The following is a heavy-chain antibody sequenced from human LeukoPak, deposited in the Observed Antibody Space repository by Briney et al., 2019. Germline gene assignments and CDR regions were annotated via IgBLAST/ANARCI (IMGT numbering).Heavy chain of an antibody. Sequence: GGSLRLSCAASGFTFSSYAVSWVRQAPGEGLEWVSAISGSGGSTYYADSVKGRFTISRDNSKNTLYLQMNSLRAEDTAVYYCATMVRGVTYYWGQGTLVTVSS. V-gene: IGHV3-23*01. CDR2: ISGSGGST. D-gene: IGHD3-10*01. J-gene: IGHJ4*02. CDR1: GFTFSSYA. CDR3: ATMVRGVTYY.